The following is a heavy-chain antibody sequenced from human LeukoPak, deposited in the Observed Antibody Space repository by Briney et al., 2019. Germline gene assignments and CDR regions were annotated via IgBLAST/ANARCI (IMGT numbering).Heavy chain of an antibody. J-gene: IGHJ3*02. CDR1: GYTFSGYY. CDR2: INPNSGGT. CDR3: ARAWYYDFWSGPNAFDI. Sequence: GASVKVSCKASGYTFSGYYMHWVRQAPGQGLEWMGWINPNSGGTNYAQKFQGRVTITADKSTSTAYMELSSLRSEDTAVYYCARAWYYDFWSGPNAFDIWGQGTMVTVSS. V-gene: IGHV1-2*02. D-gene: IGHD3-3*01.